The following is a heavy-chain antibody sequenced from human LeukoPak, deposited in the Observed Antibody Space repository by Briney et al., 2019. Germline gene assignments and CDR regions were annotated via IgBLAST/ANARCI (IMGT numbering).Heavy chain of an antibody. V-gene: IGHV3-48*03. CDR1: GFTFSSYE. CDR3: AIFGVGGDWFDP. D-gene: IGHD3-3*01. Sequence: GGSLRLSCAASGFTFSSYEMNWVRQAPGKGLEWVSYISSSGSTIYYADSVKGRFTISRDNAKNSLYPQMNSLRAEDTAVYYCAIFGVGGDWFDPWGQGTLVTVSS. CDR2: ISSSGSTI. J-gene: IGHJ5*02.